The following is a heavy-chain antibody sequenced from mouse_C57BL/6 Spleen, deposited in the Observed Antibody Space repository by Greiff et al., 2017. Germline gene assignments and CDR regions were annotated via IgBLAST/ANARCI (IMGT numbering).Heavy chain of an antibody. D-gene: IGHD1-1*01. CDR2: IYTGDGDT. Sequence: VQLQQSGPELVKPGASVKISCKASGYAFSSSWMNWVKQRPGKGLEWIGWIYTGDGDTDYNEKFKGKDTLTADKSSSTAYMQLSSLTSEDSSVYFCAMCDYGSSYGNYFGYWGQGTTLTVSS. J-gene: IGHJ2*01. V-gene: IGHV1-82*01. CDR1: GYAFSSSW. CDR3: AMCDYGSSYGNYFGY.